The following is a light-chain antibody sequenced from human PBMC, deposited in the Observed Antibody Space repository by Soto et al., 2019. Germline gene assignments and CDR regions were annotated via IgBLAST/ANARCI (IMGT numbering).Light chain of an antibody. V-gene: IGKV3-15*01. CDR1: QSVSSN. Sequence: EIVMTQSPATLSVSPGERATLSCRASQSVSSNLAWYQQKPGQAPRLLIYGASTRATGIPARFSGSGSGTEFTLTISILQSEDFAFYSCQQYNNWSPAYTFGQGTKLEIK. CDR3: QQYNNWSPAYT. CDR2: GAS. J-gene: IGKJ2*01.